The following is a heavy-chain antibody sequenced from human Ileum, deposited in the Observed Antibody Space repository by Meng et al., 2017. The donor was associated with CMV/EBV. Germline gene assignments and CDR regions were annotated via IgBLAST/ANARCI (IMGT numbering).Heavy chain of an antibody. V-gene: IGHV4-34*01. Sequence: QGQLQQWGAGLFKPSETLSLTCAVYGGSFSGYYWSWIRQPPGKGLEWIGEINHSGSTNYNPSLKSRVTISVDTSKNQFSLKLSSVTAADTAVYYCARGVAGGPFDYWGQGTLVTVSS. D-gene: IGHD2-15*01. J-gene: IGHJ4*02. CDR1: GGSFSGYY. CDR2: INHSGST. CDR3: ARGVAGGPFDY.